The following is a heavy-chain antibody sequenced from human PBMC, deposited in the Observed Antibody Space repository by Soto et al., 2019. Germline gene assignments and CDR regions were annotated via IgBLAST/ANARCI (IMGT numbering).Heavy chain of an antibody. V-gene: IGHV3-48*03. CDR1: GFTFSSYE. D-gene: IGHD1-26*01. Sequence: PGGSLRLSCAASGFTFSSYEMNWVRQAPGKGLEWVSYISSSGSTIYYADSVKGRFTISRDNAKNSLYLQMNSLRAEDTAVYYCARGSSGRYWNAFDIWGQGTMVTVSS. J-gene: IGHJ3*02. CDR2: ISSSGSTI. CDR3: ARGSSGRYWNAFDI.